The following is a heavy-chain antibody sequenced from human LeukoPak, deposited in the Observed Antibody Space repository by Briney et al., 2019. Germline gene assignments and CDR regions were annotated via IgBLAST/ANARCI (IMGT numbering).Heavy chain of an antibody. Sequence: ASVKVSCKASGYTFTSYGISWVRQAPGQGLEWMGWISAYNGNTNYAQKLQGRVTMTTDTSTSTAYMELSRLRSDDTAVYYCARHDYGDYGPNWFDPWGQGTLVTVSS. CDR3: ARHDYGDYGPNWFDP. J-gene: IGHJ5*02. D-gene: IGHD4-17*01. V-gene: IGHV1-18*01. CDR2: ISAYNGNT. CDR1: GYTFTSYG.